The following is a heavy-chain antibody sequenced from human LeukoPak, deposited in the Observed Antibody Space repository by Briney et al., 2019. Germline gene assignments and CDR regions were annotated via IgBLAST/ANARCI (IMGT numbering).Heavy chain of an antibody. Sequence: GGSLRLSCAASGFTFSSYAMSWVRQAPGKGLEWISAVSYDITRTFYADSVKGRFAISRDNSRNTLFLQMNSLRADDTAVYYCARPGCGGNCYYRMDVWGKGTTVTVSS. CDR2: VSYDITRT. V-gene: IGHV3-23*01. J-gene: IGHJ6*04. CDR3: ARPGCGGNCYYRMDV. D-gene: IGHD2-21*01. CDR1: GFTFSSYA.